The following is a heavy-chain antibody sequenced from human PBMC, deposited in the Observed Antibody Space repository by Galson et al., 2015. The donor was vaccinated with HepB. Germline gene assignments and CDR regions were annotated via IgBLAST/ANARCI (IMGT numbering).Heavy chain of an antibody. CDR1: GFTFSSYS. V-gene: IGHV3-21*01. J-gene: IGHJ4*02. CDR3: AKPPYYGLAPGDY. CDR2: ISSSSSYI. Sequence: SLRLSCAASGFTFSSYSMNWVRQAPGKGLEWVSSISSSSSYIYYADSVKGRFTISRDNAKNSLYLQMNSLRAEDTAVYYCAKPPYYGLAPGDYWGQGTLVTVSS. D-gene: IGHD3-10*01.